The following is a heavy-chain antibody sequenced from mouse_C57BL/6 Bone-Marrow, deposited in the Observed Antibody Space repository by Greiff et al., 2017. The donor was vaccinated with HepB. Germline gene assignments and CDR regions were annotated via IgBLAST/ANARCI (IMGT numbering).Heavy chain of an antibody. CDR3: VRQVGRVFAY. CDR2: IRSKSNNYAT. J-gene: IGHJ3*01. Sequence: EVQRVESGGGLVQPKGSLKLSCAASGFSFNTYAMNWVRQAPGKGLEWVARIRSKSNNYATYYADSVKDRFTISRDDSESMLYLQMNNVKTEDTAMYYCVRQVGRVFAYWGQGTLVTVSA. D-gene: IGHD4-1*01. V-gene: IGHV10-1*01. CDR1: GFSFNTYA.